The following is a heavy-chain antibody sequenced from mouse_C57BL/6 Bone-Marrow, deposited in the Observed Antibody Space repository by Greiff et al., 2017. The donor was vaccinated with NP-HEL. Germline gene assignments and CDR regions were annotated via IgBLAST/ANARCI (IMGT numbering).Heavy chain of an antibody. Sequence: EVKLVESGPELVKPGDSVKISCKASGYSFTGYFMNWVMQSHGKSLEWIGRINPYNGDTFYNQKFKGKATLTVDKSSSTAHMELRSLTSEDSAVYYCARKNPYAMDYWGQGTSVTVSS. CDR2: INPYNGDT. CDR1: GYSFTGYF. J-gene: IGHJ4*01. CDR3: ARKNPYAMDY. V-gene: IGHV1-20*01.